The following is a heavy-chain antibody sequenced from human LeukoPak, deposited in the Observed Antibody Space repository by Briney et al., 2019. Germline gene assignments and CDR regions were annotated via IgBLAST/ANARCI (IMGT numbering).Heavy chain of an antibody. CDR1: GYTFTSYN. V-gene: IGHV1-8*01. CDR3: ARSGYSSSKFDY. J-gene: IGHJ4*02. CDR2: MNPNSGNT. D-gene: IGHD6-13*01. Sequence: ASVKVSCKASGYTFTSYNINWVRQATGQGLEWMGWMNPNSGNTGYAQRFQGRVTITRNTSISTAYMELSSLRSEDTAVYYCARSGYSSSKFDYWGQGTLVTVSS.